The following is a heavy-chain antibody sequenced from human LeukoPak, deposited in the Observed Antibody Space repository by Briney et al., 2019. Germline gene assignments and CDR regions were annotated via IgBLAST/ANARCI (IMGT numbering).Heavy chain of an antibody. J-gene: IGHJ4*02. CDR1: GYTLTELS. CDR3: ATANIRYSSGWYDDFDY. V-gene: IGHV1-24*01. D-gene: IGHD6-13*01. Sequence: ASVKVSCKVSGYTLTELSMHWVRQAPGKGLEWMGGFDPEDGETIYAQKFQGRVTMTEDTSTDTAYMELSSLRSEDTAVYYCATANIRYSSGWYDDFDYWGQGTLVTVSS. CDR2: FDPEDGET.